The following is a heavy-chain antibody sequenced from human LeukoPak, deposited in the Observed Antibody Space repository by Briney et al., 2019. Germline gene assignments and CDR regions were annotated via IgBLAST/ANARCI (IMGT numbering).Heavy chain of an antibody. V-gene: IGHV4-4*07. Sequence: SETLSLTCTVSGGSISSYYWSWIRQPAGKGLEWIGRIYTSGSTNYNPPLKSRVTMSVDTSKNQFSLELSSVTAADTAVYYCARDILTGYYKRWFDPWGQGTLVTVSS. D-gene: IGHD3-9*01. CDR2: IYTSGST. J-gene: IGHJ5*02. CDR1: GGSISSYY. CDR3: ARDILTGYYKRWFDP.